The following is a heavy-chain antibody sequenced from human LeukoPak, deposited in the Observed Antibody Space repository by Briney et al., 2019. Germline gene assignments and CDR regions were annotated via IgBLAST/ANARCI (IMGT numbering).Heavy chain of an antibody. V-gene: IGHV4-39*07. CDR1: GGSISSSSYY. CDR3: ARNTLTLPFDY. D-gene: IGHD4/OR15-4a*01. J-gene: IGHJ4*02. Sequence: PSETLSLTCTVSGGSISSSSYYWGWIRQPPGKGLEWIGSIYYSGSTYYNPSLKSRVTISVDTSKNQFSLKLSSVTAADTAVYYCARNTLTLPFDYWGQGTLVTVSS. CDR2: IYYSGST.